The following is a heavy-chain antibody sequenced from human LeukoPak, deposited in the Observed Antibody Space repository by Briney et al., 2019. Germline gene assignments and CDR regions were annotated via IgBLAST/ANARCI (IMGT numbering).Heavy chain of an antibody. D-gene: IGHD3-22*01. CDR2: IKQDGSEK. CDR3: ARDGFLYDSSAIIGGFY. CDR1: GFTFSSYS. J-gene: IGHJ4*02. V-gene: IGHV3-7*01. Sequence: PGGSLRLSCAASGFTFSSYSMNWVRQAPGKGLEWVANIKQDGSEKYYVDSVKGRFTISRDNAKNSLYLQMNSLRAEDTAVYYCARDGFLYDSSAIIGGFYWGQGTLVTVSS.